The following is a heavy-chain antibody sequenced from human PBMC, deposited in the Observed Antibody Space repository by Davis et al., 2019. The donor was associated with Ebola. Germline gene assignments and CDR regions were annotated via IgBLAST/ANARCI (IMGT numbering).Heavy chain of an antibody. D-gene: IGHD3-22*01. J-gene: IGHJ3*02. CDR1: GYTFTSYG. V-gene: IGHV1-18*01. CDR2: ISAYNGNT. CDR3: ARDPYYYDSSGYYFNDAFDI. Sequence: ASVKVSCKASGYTFTSYGISWVRQTPGQGLEWMGWISAYNGNTNYAQKLQGRVTMTTDTSTSTAYMELRSLRSDDTAVYYCARDPYYYDSSGYYFNDAFDIWGQGTMVTVSS.